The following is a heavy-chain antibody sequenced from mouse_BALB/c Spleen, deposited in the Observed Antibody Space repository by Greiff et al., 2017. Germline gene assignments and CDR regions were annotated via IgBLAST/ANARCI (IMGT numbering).Heavy chain of an antibody. V-gene: IGHV1-82*01. CDR1: GYAFSSSW. Sequence: VQRVESGPELVKPGASVKISCKASGYAFSSSWMNWVKQRPGQGLEWIGRIYPGDGDTNYNGKFKGKATLTADKSSSTAYMQLSSLTSVDSAVYFCARWDYDYDVDFDYWGQGTTLTVSS. J-gene: IGHJ2*01. CDR2: IYPGDGDT. D-gene: IGHD2-4*01. CDR3: ARWDYDYDVDFDY.